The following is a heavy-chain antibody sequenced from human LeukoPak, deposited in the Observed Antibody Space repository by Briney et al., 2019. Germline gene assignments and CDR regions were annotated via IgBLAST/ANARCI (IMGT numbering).Heavy chain of an antibody. J-gene: IGHJ4*02. CDR3: ARVGTWELQRVFDY. D-gene: IGHD1-26*01. CDR2: INRGGNEV. CDR1: GFTFSDYW. V-gene: IGHV3-7*01. Sequence: GGSLRLSCAPSGFTFSDYWMTWVRQVPGKGLEWVANINRGGNEVHYVDSVRGRFTISRDNAKNSLYLQLDSLRVEDTAVYYCARVGTWELQRVFDYWGQGTLVTVSS.